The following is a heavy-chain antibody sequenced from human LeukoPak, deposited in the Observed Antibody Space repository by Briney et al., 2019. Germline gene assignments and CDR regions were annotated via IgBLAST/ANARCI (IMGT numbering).Heavy chain of an antibody. J-gene: IGHJ4*02. V-gene: IGHV3-30-3*01. CDR3: ARVLFGSGYYDLGY. Sequence: PGGSLRLSCAASGFTFSSYAMYWVRQAPGKGLEWVAVISYDGSNKYYADSVKGRFTISRDNSKNTLYLQMNSLRAEDTAVYYCARVLFGSGYYDLGYWGQGTLVTVSS. CDR2: ISYDGSNK. D-gene: IGHD3-22*01. CDR1: GFTFSSYA.